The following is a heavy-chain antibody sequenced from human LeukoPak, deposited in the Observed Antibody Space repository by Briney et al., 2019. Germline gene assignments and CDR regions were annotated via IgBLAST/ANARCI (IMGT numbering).Heavy chain of an antibody. D-gene: IGHD3-22*01. J-gene: IGHJ4*02. CDR2: ISSSGEFT. V-gene: IGHV3-23*01. CDR3: VKDRPNYYESNGDYHKRDGDF. CDR1: GFTFHNFA. Sequence: GGSLRLSCAASGFTFHNFAMSWVRQAPGKGLEWVSSISSSGEFTFYADSVKGRFTIFRDNSRYTLYLQMNSLRAEDAAMYYCVKDRPNYYESNGDYHKRDGDFWGQGTLVTVSA.